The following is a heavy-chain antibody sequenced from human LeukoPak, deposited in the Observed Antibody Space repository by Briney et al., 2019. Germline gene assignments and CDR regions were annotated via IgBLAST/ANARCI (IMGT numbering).Heavy chain of an antibody. CDR1: GFTFSSYS. V-gene: IGHV3-21*01. D-gene: IGHD2-21*02. Sequence: GGSLRLSCAASGFTFSSYSMNWVCQAPGKGLEWVSSISSSSSYIYYADSVKGRFTISRDNAKNTLYLQMSSLRAEDTAVYYCARGGDPVKYYAEYFQYWGQGTLVTVSS. J-gene: IGHJ1*01. CDR2: ISSSSSYI. CDR3: ARGGDPVKYYAEYFQY.